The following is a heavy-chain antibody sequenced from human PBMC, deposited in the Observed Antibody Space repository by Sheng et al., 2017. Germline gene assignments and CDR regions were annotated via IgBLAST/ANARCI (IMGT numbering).Heavy chain of an antibody. CDR3: AVSHRGYSYGFDY. CDR1: GGTFATST. D-gene: IGHD5-18*01. CDR2: IIPIFKTV. Sequence: QLQLVQSGAEVKTPGSSVKVSCKASGGTFATSTIAWVRQAPGQGLEWVASIIPIFKTVNYAQRFQDRVTMTADESTDSAYMELISLISADTAVYYCAVSHRGYSYGFDYWGQGTQVTVSS. V-gene: IGHV1-69*01. J-gene: IGHJ4*02.